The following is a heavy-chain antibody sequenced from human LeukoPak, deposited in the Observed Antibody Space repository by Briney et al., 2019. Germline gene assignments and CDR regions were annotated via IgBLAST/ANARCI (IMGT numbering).Heavy chain of an antibody. CDR3: ARGGRISAANWFDP. CDR2: VYPSGRT. CDR1: SGFISTYY. J-gene: IGHJ5*02. D-gene: IGHD6-13*01. Sequence: SETLSLTCTVSSGFISTYYWSWTRHPTGKGLEWIGGVYPSGRTSYNPSLENRVTMSVDTSKKQFSLKLRSVTAADTAVYYCARGGRISAANWFDPWGQGTLVTVSS. V-gene: IGHV4-4*07.